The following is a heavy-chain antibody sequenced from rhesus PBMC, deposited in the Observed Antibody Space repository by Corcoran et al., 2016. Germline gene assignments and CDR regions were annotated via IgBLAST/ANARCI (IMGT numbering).Heavy chain of an antibody. J-gene: IGHJ4*01. CDR3: ARDGRITGTTTFDY. D-gene: IGHD1-26*01. CDR2: IYGNSAST. Sequence: QVQLQESGPGLVKPSETLSLTCAVSGGSFSSYWWSWIRQPPGKGLEWIGYIYGNSASTNSNPSPKHRVTISKDPSKNQFSLKLGSVTAADTAVYYCARDGRITGTTTFDYWGQGVLVTVSS. CDR1: GGSFSSYW. V-gene: IGHV4S18*01.